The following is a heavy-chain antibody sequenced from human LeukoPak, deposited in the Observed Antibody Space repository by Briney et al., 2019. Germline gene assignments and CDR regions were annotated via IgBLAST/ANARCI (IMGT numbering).Heavy chain of an antibody. CDR2: IRSSGSTI. V-gene: IGHV3-48*03. Sequence: PGGSLRLSCAASGFTFSSYEMNWVRQAPGKGLEWVSSIRSSGSTIYYADSVKGRFTISRDNAENSLYLQMNSLRAEDTAVYYCARDLRSSGYYAFDYWGQGTLVTVSS. D-gene: IGHD3-22*01. J-gene: IGHJ4*02. CDR3: ARDLRSSGYYAFDY. CDR1: GFTFSSYE.